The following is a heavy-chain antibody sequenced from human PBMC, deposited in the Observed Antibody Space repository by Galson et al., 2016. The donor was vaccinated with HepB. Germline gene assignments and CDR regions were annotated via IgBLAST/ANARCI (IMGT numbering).Heavy chain of an antibody. CDR1: GFTFSIYT. Sequence: SLRLSCAASGFTFSIYTLHWVRQAPGKGLEWVAVITYDGTKKYYIDSVKGRFSISRDNSKNTVYLQMNSLRGDDTAVYFCARSSSSRFDFDYWGQETLVGVSS. J-gene: IGHJ4*02. D-gene: IGHD6-13*01. CDR3: ARSSSSRFDFDY. CDR2: ITYDGTKK. V-gene: IGHV3-30-3*01.